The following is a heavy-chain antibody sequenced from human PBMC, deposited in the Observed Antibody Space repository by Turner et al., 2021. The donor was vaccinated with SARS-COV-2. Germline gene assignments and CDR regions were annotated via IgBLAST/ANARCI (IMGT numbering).Heavy chain of an antibody. CDR2: ISYDGSNK. J-gene: IGHJ6*02. Sequence: QVQLVESGGGVVQPGRSLRLSCSASGLTFSRYAMHWVRQAPGKGVEWVACISYDGSNKYYADSVKGRFTISRDNSKNSLYLQMNSLRAEDTAVYYCARDRRGSHAPYYYYAIDVWGQGTTVTVSS. CDR3: ARDRRGSHAPYYYYAIDV. V-gene: IGHV3-30*04. D-gene: IGHD5-12*01. CDR1: GLTFSRYA.